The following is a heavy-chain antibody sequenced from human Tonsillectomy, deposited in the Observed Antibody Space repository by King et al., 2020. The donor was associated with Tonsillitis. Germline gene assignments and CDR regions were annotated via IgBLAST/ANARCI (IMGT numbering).Heavy chain of an antibody. D-gene: IGHD3-10*02. CDR3: ARDLSGDLDF. CDR1: GFTFSDHY. Sequence: VQLVESGGGLVQPGGSLRLSCAASGFTFSDHYIDWVRPAPGKGLEWVCRTRNKPNTYTTEYAASVKGRFTISRDDSKNSLYLQMNSLTIEDTAVYYCARDLSGDLDFWGQGTLVTVSS. V-gene: IGHV3-72*01. J-gene: IGHJ4*02. CDR2: TRNKPNTYTT.